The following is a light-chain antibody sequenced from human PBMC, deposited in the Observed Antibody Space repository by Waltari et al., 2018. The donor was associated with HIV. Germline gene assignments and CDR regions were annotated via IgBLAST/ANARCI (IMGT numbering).Light chain of an antibody. Sequence: QSALTQPASVSGSPGQSITISCTGTTSDVGSYNVASWYHQHPGKAPKLMIYEVTKRPSGVSNRFSGSKSGNTASLTISGLQAEDEADYYCCSYAGRSTHVFGTGTKVTVL. CDR1: TSDVGSYNV. CDR3: CSYAGRSTHV. J-gene: IGLJ1*01. CDR2: EVT. V-gene: IGLV2-23*02.